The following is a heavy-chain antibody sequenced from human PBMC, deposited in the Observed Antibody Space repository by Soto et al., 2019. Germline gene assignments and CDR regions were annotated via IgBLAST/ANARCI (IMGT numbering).Heavy chain of an antibody. CDR3: ARWRFYGPFDP. CDR2: RTWSGDST. D-gene: IGHD4-17*01. V-gene: IGHV3-9*01. Sequence: CLSLRLYCAASGFTLNDNAMHWNRKAPGKGLDWVSGRTWSGDSTDYADSVTGRFAISSVNAKNSLYREMNSLRPEDTALYFCARWRFYGPFDPLVKG. J-gene: IGHJ5*02. CDR1: GFTLNDNA.